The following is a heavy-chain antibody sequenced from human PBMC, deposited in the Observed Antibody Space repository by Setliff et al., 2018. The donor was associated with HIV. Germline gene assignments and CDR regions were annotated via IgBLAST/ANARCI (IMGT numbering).Heavy chain of an antibody. CDR2: IDPSGGTT. CDR3: ARAVASKNIRGECYFDY. CDR1: GYTFTNYF. Sequence: ASVKVSCKASGYTFTNYFMHWVRQAPGQGLEWMGIIDPSGGTTTYAQKFQGRLTMTRDTSTSAVSMELSSLRSEDTAVYYCARAVASKNIRGECYFDYWGQGTLVTVTS. J-gene: IGHJ4*02. D-gene: IGHD3-16*01. V-gene: IGHV1-46*01.